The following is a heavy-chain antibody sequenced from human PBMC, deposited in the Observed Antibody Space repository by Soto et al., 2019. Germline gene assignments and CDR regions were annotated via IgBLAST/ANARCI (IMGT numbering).Heavy chain of an antibody. V-gene: IGHV4-31*03. CDR1: GGSISSGGYY. J-gene: IGHJ6*02. D-gene: IGHD3-10*01. CDR3: ARVFGFGGMDV. Sequence: QVQLQESGPGLVKPSQTLSLTCTVSGGSISSGGYYWSWIRQHPGKGLEWIGYIYYSGSTYYNTSLQCRVTISVEPSKNQCSLKLSSVTAADTAVYYCARVFGFGGMDVWGQGTTVTVSS. CDR2: IYYSGST.